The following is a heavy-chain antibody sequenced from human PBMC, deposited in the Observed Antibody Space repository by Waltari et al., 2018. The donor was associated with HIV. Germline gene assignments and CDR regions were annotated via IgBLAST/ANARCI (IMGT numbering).Heavy chain of an antibody. CDR2: ISSRSSTI. D-gene: IGHD1-26*01. V-gene: IGHV3-48*01. Sequence: EVQLVESGGGLVQPGGSLRLSCAASGFTFSSYSMNWVRQAPGKGLEWVSYISSRSSTIYYADSVKGRFTISRDNAKNSLYLQMNSLRAEDTAVYYCARDWDSGSYFWFDPWGQGTLVTVSS. CDR3: ARDWDSGSYFWFDP. CDR1: GFTFSSYS. J-gene: IGHJ5*02.